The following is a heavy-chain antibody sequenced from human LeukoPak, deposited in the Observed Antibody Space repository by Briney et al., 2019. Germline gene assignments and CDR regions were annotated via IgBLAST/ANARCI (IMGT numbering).Heavy chain of an antibody. CDR1: GYTFTSFG. V-gene: IGHV1-18*01. CDR3: ARDKAAAVYYFDY. Sequence: ASVKVSFKASGYTFTSFGISWVRQAPGQGLEWMGWVRIYNGDTMYAQNFQGRVTMTTDTSTRTAYMELKSLTSDDTAVYYCARDKAAAVYYFDYWGQGTLVTVSS. J-gene: IGHJ4*02. D-gene: IGHD6-13*01. CDR2: VRIYNGDT.